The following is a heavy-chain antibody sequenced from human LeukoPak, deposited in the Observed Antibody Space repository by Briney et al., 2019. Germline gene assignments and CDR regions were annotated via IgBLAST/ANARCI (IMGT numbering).Heavy chain of an antibody. V-gene: IGHV1-8*01. CDR2: MNPNSGNT. Sequence: ASVKVSCKASGYTFTSYDINWVRQATGQGLEWMGWMNPNSGNTGYAQKFQGRVTMTRNTSISTAYMELSRLRSDDTAVYYCARGRIAAAGTPSYWGQGTLVTVSS. CDR1: GYTFTSYD. D-gene: IGHD6-13*01. J-gene: IGHJ4*02. CDR3: ARGRIAAAGTPSY.